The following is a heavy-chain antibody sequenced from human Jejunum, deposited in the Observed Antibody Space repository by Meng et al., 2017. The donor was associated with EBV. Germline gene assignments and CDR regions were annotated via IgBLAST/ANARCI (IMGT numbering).Heavy chain of an antibody. CDR3: AKRVTTVVTWAFDS. CDR2: INDVGINT. J-gene: IGHJ4*02. D-gene: IGHD4-11*01. V-gene: IGHV3-23*03. Sequence: EVQLVESXGGLVQAGXSLRLSXGASGFTFSIYAMTWVRQAPGKGLEWLSVINDVGINTHYADSVKGRFTVSRDNSKNTLYLQMNSLRAEDTAVYYCAKRVTTVVTWAFDSWGQGTLVTVSS. CDR1: GFTFSIYA.